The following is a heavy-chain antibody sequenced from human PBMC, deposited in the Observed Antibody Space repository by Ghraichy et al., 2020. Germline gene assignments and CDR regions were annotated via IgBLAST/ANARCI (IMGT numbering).Heavy chain of an antibody. D-gene: IGHD3-22*01. CDR1: GGSFSGYY. CDR2: INHSGST. CDR3: AMTYYYDSSGYYPANFDY. Sequence: SQTRSLTCAVYGGSFSGYYWSWIRQPPGKGLEWIGEINHSGSTNYNPSLKSRVTISVDTSKNQFSLKLSSVTAADTAVYYCAMTYYYDSSGYYPANFDYWGQGTLVTVSS. J-gene: IGHJ4*02. V-gene: IGHV4-34*01.